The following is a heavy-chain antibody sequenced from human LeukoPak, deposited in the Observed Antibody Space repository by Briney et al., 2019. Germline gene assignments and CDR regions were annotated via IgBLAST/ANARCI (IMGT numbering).Heavy chain of an antibody. D-gene: IGHD3-22*01. Sequence: PGGSLRLSCAASGFSLNGFAMTWVRQAPGKGLEWVSAISGSGGSTYYADSVKGRFTISRDNSKNTLYLQMNSLRAEDTAVYYCTRDGDTSGYSDWGQGTLVTVSS. V-gene: IGHV3-23*01. CDR2: ISGSGGST. CDR3: TRDGDTSGYSD. J-gene: IGHJ4*02. CDR1: GFSLNGFA.